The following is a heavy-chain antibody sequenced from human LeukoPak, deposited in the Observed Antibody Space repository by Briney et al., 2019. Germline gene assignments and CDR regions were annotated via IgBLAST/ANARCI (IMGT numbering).Heavy chain of an antibody. Sequence: PSETLSLTCTVSGGSISSSSYYWGWIRQPPGKGLEWIGSIYYSGSTYYNPSLKSRVTISVDTSKNQFSLKLSSATAADTAVYYCARHLRFLEWFDIWGQGTMVTVSS. V-gene: IGHV4-39*01. D-gene: IGHD3-3*01. CDR1: GGSISSSSYY. J-gene: IGHJ3*02. CDR3: ARHLRFLEWFDI. CDR2: IYYSGST.